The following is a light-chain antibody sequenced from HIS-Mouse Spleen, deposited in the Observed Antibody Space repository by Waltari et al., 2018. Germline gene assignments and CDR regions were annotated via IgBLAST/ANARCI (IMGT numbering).Light chain of an antibody. J-gene: IGLJ2*01. CDR3: SSYTSSSTLV. CDR2: DVS. V-gene: IGLV2-14*03. Sequence: QSALTQPASVSGSPGQSITISCTGTSIDFGGYNYVSWYQQYPGKAPKLMIYDVSNRPSGVSNRFSGSKSGNTASLTISGLQAEDEADYYCSSYTSSSTLVFGGGTKLTVL. CDR1: SIDFGGYNY.